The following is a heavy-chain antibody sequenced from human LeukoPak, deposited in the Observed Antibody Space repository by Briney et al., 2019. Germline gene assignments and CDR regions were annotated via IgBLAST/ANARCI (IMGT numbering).Heavy chain of an antibody. Sequence: GGSLRLSCAASGFTFSSYVMHWVRQAPGKGLEWVSTISGSGGSTSYADSVKGRFTISRDNSKNTLYLQMNSLRAEDTAVYYCAKYAGAALYYHYMDVWGKGTTVTISS. J-gene: IGHJ6*03. CDR3: AKYAGAALYYHYMDV. V-gene: IGHV3-23*01. CDR1: GFTFSSYV. CDR2: ISGSGGST. D-gene: IGHD2-15*01.